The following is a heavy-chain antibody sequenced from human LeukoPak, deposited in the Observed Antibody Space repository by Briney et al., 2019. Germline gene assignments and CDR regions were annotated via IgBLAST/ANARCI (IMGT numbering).Heavy chain of an antibody. J-gene: IGHJ6*03. D-gene: IGHD2-15*01. Sequence: ASVKVSCKASGYTFTDYYMHWVRQAPGQGLAWMGWINLNSGATNYAQKFRGRVTMTRDTSISTAYMELSRLRSDDTAVYSCARQRYCSSGSCYYYYMDVWGKGTTVTVSS. CDR2: INLNSGAT. CDR1: GYTFTDYY. V-gene: IGHV1-2*02. CDR3: ARQRYCSSGSCYYYYMDV.